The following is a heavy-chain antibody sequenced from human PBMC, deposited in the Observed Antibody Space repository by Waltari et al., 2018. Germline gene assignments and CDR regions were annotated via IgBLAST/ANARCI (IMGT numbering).Heavy chain of an antibody. CDR1: GGSITTITYF. V-gene: IGHV4-39*07. D-gene: IGHD3-16*01. J-gene: IGHJ4*01. CDR2: FSYNGNT. Sequence: QLQMEESGPGLVRHSETLSLTCAVSGGSITTITYFWGWIRQPPGKGLEWIGSFSYNGNTYYNPSLKRRVAISGDTSKNQISLLLSSVTAADTAVYYCARGLGAIYWGHGTLVTVSS. CDR3: ARGLGAIY.